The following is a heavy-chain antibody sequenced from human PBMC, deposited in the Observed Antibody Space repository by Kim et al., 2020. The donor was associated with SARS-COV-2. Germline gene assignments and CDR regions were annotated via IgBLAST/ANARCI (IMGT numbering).Heavy chain of an antibody. J-gene: IGHJ4*02. CDR1: GFSFSSYW. V-gene: IGHV3-74*01. Sequence: GGSLRLSCAASGFSFSSYWMHWVRQALGKELVWVSRINSDGSNIRYADSVKGRFTISRDNAKNTVYLQMNSLRAEDTAVYYCARGIVGAAGDYWGQGTLVTVSS. CDR2: INSDGSNI. D-gene: IGHD1-26*01. CDR3: ARGIVGAAGDY.